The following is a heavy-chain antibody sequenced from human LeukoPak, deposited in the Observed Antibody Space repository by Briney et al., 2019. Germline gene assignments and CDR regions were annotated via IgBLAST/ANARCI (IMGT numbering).Heavy chain of an antibody. D-gene: IGHD3-16*01. V-gene: IGHV3-74*01. CDR2: LNEDGGIT. J-gene: IGHJ4*02. Sequence: GGSLRLSCEGSGYSFSSFWMHWVRQAPGEGLVWVSRLNEDGGITNYADFAKGRFTISRDNARNTLYLQMNSLSADDTAVYYCTRDIGGRSAYWGQGALVTVSS. CDR3: TRDIGGRSAY. CDR1: GYSFSSFW.